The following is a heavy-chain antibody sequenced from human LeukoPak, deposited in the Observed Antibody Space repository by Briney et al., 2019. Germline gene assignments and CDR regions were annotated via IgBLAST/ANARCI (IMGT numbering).Heavy chain of an antibody. CDR3: ARQRVEVVIAPIYFDY. CDR1: GGSISSSSYY. V-gene: IGHV4-39*01. CDR2: IYYSGST. Sequence: PSETLSLTCTVSGGSISSSSYYWCWIRQHPGKGLEWIGSIYYSGSTYYNPSLKSRVTISVDTSKNQFSLKLSSVTAADTAVYYCARQRVEVVIAPIYFDYWGQGTLVTVSS. D-gene: IGHD2-21*01. J-gene: IGHJ4*02.